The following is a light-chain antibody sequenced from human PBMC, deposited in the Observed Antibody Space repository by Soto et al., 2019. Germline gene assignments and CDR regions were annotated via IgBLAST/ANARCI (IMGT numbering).Light chain of an antibody. CDR2: GVS. J-gene: IGKJ1*01. CDR1: HTISTGY. CDR3: QQYGSSPMT. Sequence: EIVLTQSPGTLSLSAGERATLSCWVSHTISTGYLAWYQHKAGQAPRLLIHGVSSRATGIPGRFSGSGSGTDFTLTISRLEPEDFAVYYCQQYGSSPMTFGHGTKVES. V-gene: IGKV3-20*01.